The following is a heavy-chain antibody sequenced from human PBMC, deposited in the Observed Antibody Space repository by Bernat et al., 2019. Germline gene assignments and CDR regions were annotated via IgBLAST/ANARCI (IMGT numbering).Heavy chain of an antibody. CDR2: FSGSGGRT. CDR3: AKVRFERYSSSWYPRLGAFDT. Sequence: EVQLLESGGGLVQPGGSLRLSCAASGFTFSSYAMSWVRQAPGKGPEWVSAFSGSGGRTYYADSVKGGFTITRDNSKNTLYLQMNSLRAEDTAVYYCAKVRFERYSSSWYPRLGAFDTWGQGTMVTVSS. J-gene: IGHJ3*02. D-gene: IGHD6-13*01. V-gene: IGHV3-23*01. CDR1: GFTFSSYA.